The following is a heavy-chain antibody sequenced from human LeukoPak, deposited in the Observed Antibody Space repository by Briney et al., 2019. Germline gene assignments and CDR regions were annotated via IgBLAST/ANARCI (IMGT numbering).Heavy chain of an antibody. J-gene: IGHJ4*02. CDR3: AKSAVASYYYDSSGYYYFDY. D-gene: IGHD3-22*01. CDR1: GFTFSSYA. Sequence: GGSLRLSCAASGFTFSSYAMSWVRQAPGKGLEWVPAISGSGGSTYYADSVKGRFTISRDNSKNTLYLQMNSLRAEDTAVYYCAKSAVASYYYDSSGYYYFDYWGQGTLVTVSS. V-gene: IGHV3-23*01. CDR2: ISGSGGST.